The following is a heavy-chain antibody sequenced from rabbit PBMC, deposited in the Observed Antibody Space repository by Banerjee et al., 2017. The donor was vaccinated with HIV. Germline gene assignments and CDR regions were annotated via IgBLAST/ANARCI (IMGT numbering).Heavy chain of an antibody. D-gene: IGHD8-1*01. V-gene: IGHV1S40*01. J-gene: IGHJ6*01. CDR1: GVSCSGDSFSGDSY. CDR3: ARDTGSSFSSYGMDL. Sequence: QSLEESGGDLVKPGASLTLTCIVSGVSCSGDSFSGDSYMCWVRQAPGKWLEWIVCIDCGSSGFTYFASWAKGRFTISKTSSTTVTLQMTSLTAADTATYFCARDTGSSFSSYGMDLWGPGTLVTVS. CDR2: IDCGSSGFT.